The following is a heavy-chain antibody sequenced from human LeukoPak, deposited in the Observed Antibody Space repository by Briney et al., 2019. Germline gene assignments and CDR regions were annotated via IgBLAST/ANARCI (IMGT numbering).Heavy chain of an antibody. D-gene: IGHD1-26*01. CDR1: GFTFSSYA. Sequence: GGSLRLSCAASGFTFSSYAMSWVRQAPGKGLEWVSAISGSGGSTYYADSVKGRFTISRDNSKNTLYLQMNSLRAEDTAVYYCARDLGGSLLVFDYWGQGTLVTVSS. CDR2: ISGSGGST. V-gene: IGHV3-23*01. CDR3: ARDLGGSLLVFDY. J-gene: IGHJ4*02.